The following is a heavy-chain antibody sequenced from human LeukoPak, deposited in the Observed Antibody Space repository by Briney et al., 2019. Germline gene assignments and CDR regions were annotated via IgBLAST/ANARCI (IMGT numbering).Heavy chain of an antibody. V-gene: IGHV3-53*01. D-gene: IGHD1-26*01. Sequence: GGSLRLSCAASGFTFTSYAMSWVRQAPGKGLEWVSFLYGGDATYYADSVKGRFTISRDNSKNTLYLQMNSLRAEDTAVYYCARDGGSGTVGGSGADYYYGMDVWGQGTTVSVSS. CDR3: ARDGGSGTVGGSGADYYYGMDV. J-gene: IGHJ6*02. CDR2: LYGGDAT. CDR1: GFTFTSYA.